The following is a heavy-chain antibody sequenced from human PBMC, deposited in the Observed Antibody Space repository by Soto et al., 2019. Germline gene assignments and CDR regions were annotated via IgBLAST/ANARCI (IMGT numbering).Heavy chain of an antibody. V-gene: IGHV4-30-4*01. Sequence: SETLSLTCSVSGGSVDSVNNYWSWIRQSPGKGLEWIGYIYSGENTYYNPSLKSRVKILVDKSRNQFSLRLSSMTAADTAVYFCATSEYSSLSINWFDPWGPGTLVTVSS. CDR1: GGSVDSVNNY. J-gene: IGHJ5*02. CDR2: IYSGENT. CDR3: ATSEYSSLSINWFDP. D-gene: IGHD6-6*01.